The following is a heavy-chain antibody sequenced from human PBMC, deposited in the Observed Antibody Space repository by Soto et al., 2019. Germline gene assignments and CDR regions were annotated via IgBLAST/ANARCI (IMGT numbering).Heavy chain of an antibody. J-gene: IGHJ5*02. CDR2: IYYSGST. D-gene: IGHD6-19*01. Sequence: QLQLQESGPGLVKPSETLSLTCTVSGGSISSSSYYWGWIRQPPGKGLEWIGSIYYSGSTYYNPSLNGRVTISVDTPKNQFSLKLSSVTAADTAVYYCARHKSLRAVAGQANNNWFDPWGQGTLVTVSS. CDR3: ARHKSLRAVAGQANNNWFDP. CDR1: GGSISSSSYY. V-gene: IGHV4-39*01.